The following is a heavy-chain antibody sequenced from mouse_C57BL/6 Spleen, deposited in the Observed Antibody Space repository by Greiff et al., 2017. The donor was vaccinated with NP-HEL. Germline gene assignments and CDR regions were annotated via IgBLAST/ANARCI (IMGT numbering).Heavy chain of an antibody. CDR3: AREDYYGSSYPFAY. V-gene: IGHV1-82*01. J-gene: IGHJ3*01. CDR1: GYAFSSSW. D-gene: IGHD1-1*01. Sequence: QVQLQQSGPELVKPGASVKISCKASGYAFSSSWMNWVKQRPGKGLEWIGRIYPGDGDTNYNGKFKGKATLTADKSSSTAYMQLSSLTSEDSAVYFCAREDYYGSSYPFAYWGKVTLVTVSA. CDR2: IYPGDGDT.